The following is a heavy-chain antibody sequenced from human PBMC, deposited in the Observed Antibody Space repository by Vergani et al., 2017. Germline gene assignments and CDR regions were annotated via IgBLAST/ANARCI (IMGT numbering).Heavy chain of an antibody. CDR1: GFTFSSYA. V-gene: IGHV3-30*14. Sequence: QVQLVESGGGVVQPGRSLRLSCAASGFTFSSYAMHWVRQAPGKGLEWVAVISYDGSNKYYADSVKGRFTIARDNSNNTLYLQMNSLRAEETAVYYCASGVRPFDYWGQGTLVTVSS. CDR3: ASGVRPFDY. D-gene: IGHD3-10*01. J-gene: IGHJ4*02. CDR2: ISYDGSNK.